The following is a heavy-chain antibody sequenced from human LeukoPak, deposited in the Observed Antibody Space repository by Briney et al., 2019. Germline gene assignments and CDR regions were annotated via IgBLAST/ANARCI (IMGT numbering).Heavy chain of an antibody. V-gene: IGHV3-66*02. CDR3: ARDSSYDFWSGYPTYFDY. CDR1: GFTFSSNY. Sequence: GGSLRLSCAASGFTFSSNYMSWVRQAPGKGLEWVSVIYSGGSTYYADSVKGRFTISRDNSKNTLYLQMNSLGAEDTAVHYCARDSSYDFWSGYPTYFDYWGQGTLVTVSS. CDR2: IYSGGST. D-gene: IGHD3-3*01. J-gene: IGHJ4*02.